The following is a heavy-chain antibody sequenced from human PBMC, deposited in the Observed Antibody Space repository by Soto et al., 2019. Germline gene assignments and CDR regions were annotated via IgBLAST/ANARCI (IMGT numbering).Heavy chain of an antibody. V-gene: IGHV1-8*01. CDR3: TRDRTVAGNDY. D-gene: IGHD6-19*01. CDR2: MNPNSGNT. J-gene: IGHJ4*02. CDR1: GYTFTSYD. Sequence: QVQLVQSGAEVKKPGASVKVSCKASGYTFTSYDINWVRQATGQGLEWMGWMNPNSGNTGYAQKFQGRVTMTRNTTISTAYMKRRSLSSEDTAMYYCTRDRTVAGNDYWGQVTLVTVSS.